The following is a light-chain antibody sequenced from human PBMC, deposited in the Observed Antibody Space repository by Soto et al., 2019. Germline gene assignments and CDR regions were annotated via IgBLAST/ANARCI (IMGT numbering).Light chain of an antibody. V-gene: IGKV1-27*01. J-gene: IGKJ2*01. CDR2: AAS. CDR1: QGISNS. CDR3: QKCDSASYS. Sequence: DLQMTQSPSSLSASVGDRVTITCRASQGISNSLAWYQQKPGKVPTLLIYAASTLQSGVPSRFSGWGSGTDFTLTLRSRPPEDFATYYCQKCDSASYSFGQWTKLEI.